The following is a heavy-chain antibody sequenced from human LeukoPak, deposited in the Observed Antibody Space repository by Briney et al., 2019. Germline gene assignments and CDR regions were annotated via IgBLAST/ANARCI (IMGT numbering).Heavy chain of an antibody. CDR2: INPTTGAT. CDR3: ASLGDYFGSGSHSPFDY. J-gene: IGHJ4*02. Sequence: ASVKVSCKASGYTFTGFYMHWVRQGPGQWLEWMGWINPTTGATKYAQKFQGRVTMTRDTYISTAYMDLSSLRSDDTAVYYCASLGDYFGSGSHSPFDYWGQGTLVTVSS. V-gene: IGHV1-2*02. CDR1: GYTFTGFY. D-gene: IGHD3-10*01.